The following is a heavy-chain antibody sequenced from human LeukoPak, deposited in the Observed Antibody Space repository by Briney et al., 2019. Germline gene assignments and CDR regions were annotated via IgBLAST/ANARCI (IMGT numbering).Heavy chain of an antibody. J-gene: IGHJ4*02. CDR3: ARGRGTLDY. CDR1: GGSISSYY. CDR2: IYYSGST. Sequence: PSETLSLTCTVSGGSISSYYWSWIRRPPGKGLEWIGYIYYSGSTNYNPSLKSRVTISVDTSKNQFSLKLSSVTAADTAVYYCARGRGTLDYWGQGTLVTVSS. V-gene: IGHV4-59*01.